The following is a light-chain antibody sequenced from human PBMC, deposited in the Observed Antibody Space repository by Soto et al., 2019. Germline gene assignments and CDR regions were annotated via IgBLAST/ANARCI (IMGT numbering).Light chain of an antibody. CDR1: SSDVGAYNY. Sequence: QSVLTQPASVSGSPGQSIAISCTGTSSDVGAYNYVSWYQHHPGKAPKLMIYDVTNRPSGVSNRFSGSKSGNTASLTISGLQADDEADYYCSSYTSSYTYVFGTGTKATVL. CDR3: SSYTSSYTYV. V-gene: IGLV2-14*03. J-gene: IGLJ1*01. CDR2: DVT.